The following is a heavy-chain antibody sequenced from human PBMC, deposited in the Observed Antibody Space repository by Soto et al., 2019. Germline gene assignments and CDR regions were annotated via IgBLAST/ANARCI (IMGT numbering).Heavy chain of an antibody. J-gene: IGHJ6*02. V-gene: IGHV3-30*18. CDR2: ISYDGSNK. D-gene: IGHD6-19*01. CDR1: GFTFSSYG. CDR3: AKALYYSSGWYGYYYYYGMDV. Sequence: GWSLRLSCAAAGFTFSSYGMHWVRQAPGKGLEWVAVISYDGSNKYYADSVKGRFTISRDNSKNTLYLQMNSLRAEDTAVYYCAKALYYSSGWYGYYYYYGMDVWGQGTTVTGSS.